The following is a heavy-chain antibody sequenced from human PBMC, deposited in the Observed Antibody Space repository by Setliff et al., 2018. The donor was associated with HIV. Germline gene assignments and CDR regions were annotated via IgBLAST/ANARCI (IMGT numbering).Heavy chain of an antibody. CDR2: IYTSGST. D-gene: IGHD5-18*01. Sequence: PSETLSLTCTVSGGSISSYYWSWIRQPPGKGLGWIGYIYTSGSTNYNPSLKSRVTISVDTSKNQFSLKLSSVTAADTAVYYCTRDTGTAMVNDAFDIWGQGTMVTVSS. CDR1: GGSISSYY. CDR3: TRDTGTAMVNDAFDI. J-gene: IGHJ3*02. V-gene: IGHV4-4*08.